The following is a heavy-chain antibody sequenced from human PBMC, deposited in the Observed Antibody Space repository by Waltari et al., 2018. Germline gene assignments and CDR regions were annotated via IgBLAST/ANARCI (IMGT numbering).Heavy chain of an antibody. CDR2: IDYSGGT. D-gene: IGHD2-15*01. J-gene: IGHJ5*02. CDR1: GGSISSYY. CDR3: ARARRYCSGGSCYSSFDP. Sequence: QVQLQESGPGLVKPSETLSLTCTVPGGSISSYYWSWIRQPPGKGLEWIGYIDYSGGTNYNPPLKSRFTISVGTAKNQCSLKRSSVTAADTAVYYCARARRYCSGGSCYSSFDPWGQGTLVTVSS. V-gene: IGHV4-59*08.